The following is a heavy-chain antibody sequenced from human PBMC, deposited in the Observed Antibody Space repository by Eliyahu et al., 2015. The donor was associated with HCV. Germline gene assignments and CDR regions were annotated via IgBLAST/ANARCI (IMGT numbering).Heavy chain of an antibody. CDR2: ISYDGSKK. J-gene: IGHJ4*02. CDR1: GFXXRNYX. CDR3: AQDPESIDTVMAADYFDS. Sequence: QVQLVESGGGVVQPGRSLXLSCAASGFXXRNYXXTGVXQAPGKGLEWVAVISYDGSKKYYRDSVKGRFTISRDNSKNRLYLQMNSLRAEDTAVYYCAQDPESIDTVMAADYFDSWGQGTLVTVSS. D-gene: IGHD5-18*01. V-gene: IGHV3-30*18.